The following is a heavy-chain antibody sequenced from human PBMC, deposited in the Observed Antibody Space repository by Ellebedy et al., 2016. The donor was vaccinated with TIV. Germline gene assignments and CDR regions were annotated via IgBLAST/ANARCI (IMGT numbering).Heavy chain of an antibody. Sequence: GGSLRLSXAASGFTFSSYSMNWVRQAPGKGLEWVSYISSSSSTIYYADSVKGRFTISRDNAKNSLYLQMNSLRDEDTAVYYCARGSGSYANWYFDLWGRGTLVTVSS. V-gene: IGHV3-48*02. CDR3: ARGSGSYANWYFDL. CDR2: ISSSSSTI. J-gene: IGHJ2*01. D-gene: IGHD3-10*01. CDR1: GFTFSSYS.